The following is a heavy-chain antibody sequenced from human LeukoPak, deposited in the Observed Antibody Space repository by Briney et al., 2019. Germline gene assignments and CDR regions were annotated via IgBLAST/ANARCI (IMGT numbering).Heavy chain of an antibody. V-gene: IGHV3-9*01. Sequence: PGGSLRLSCAASGFTFDDYAMHWVRQAPGKGLEWVSGISWNSGSIGYADSVKGRFTISRDNAKNSLYLQMNSLRAEDTALYYCAKDGSLYYYGSGSSHNWYFDLWGRGTLVTVSS. J-gene: IGHJ2*01. CDR1: GFTFDDYA. D-gene: IGHD3-10*01. CDR3: AKDGSLYYYGSGSSHNWYFDL. CDR2: ISWNSGSI.